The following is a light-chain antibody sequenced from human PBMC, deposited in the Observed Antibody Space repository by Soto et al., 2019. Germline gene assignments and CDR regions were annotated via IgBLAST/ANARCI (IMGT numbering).Light chain of an antibody. Sequence: EIVMTQPPLSSGVTLGKPASIYCRSSESLAHSDGNTYLSWLHQRPGQPPRLLIYKISNRFSGDPDRFNGSGAGTDFTLKVSKVEPQDVGTYYCMQATQYPWTFGQGTKVDIK. CDR3: MQATQYPWT. V-gene: IGKV2-24*01. CDR2: KIS. CDR1: ESLAHSDGNTY. J-gene: IGKJ1*01.